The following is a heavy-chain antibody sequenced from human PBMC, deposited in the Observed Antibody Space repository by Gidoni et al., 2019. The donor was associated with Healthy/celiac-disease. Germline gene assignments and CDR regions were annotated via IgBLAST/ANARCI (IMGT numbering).Heavy chain of an antibody. J-gene: IGHJ4*02. CDR1: GFTFSSYA. V-gene: IGHV3-23*01. CDR3: ALVRGVTSDLDY. D-gene: IGHD3-10*02. CDR2: ISGSGGST. Sequence: EVQLLESGGGLVQPGGSLRLSCAASGFTFSSYAMSWVRQAPGKGLEWVSAISGSGGSTYYTDSVKGRFTISRDNSKNTLYLQMNSLRAEDTAVYYCALVRGVTSDLDYWGQGTLVTVSS.